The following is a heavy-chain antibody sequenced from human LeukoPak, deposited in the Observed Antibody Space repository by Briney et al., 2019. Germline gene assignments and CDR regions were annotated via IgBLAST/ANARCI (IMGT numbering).Heavy chain of an antibody. J-gene: IGHJ4*02. D-gene: IGHD3-16*02. CDR1: GYTFTSYY. CDR3: AKDYRFSDPKSGLASDH. Sequence: ASVNVSCKASGYTFTSYYMHWVRQAPGQGLEWMGWISAYNGNTNYAQKLQGRVTMTTDTSTSTAYMELRNLRSDDTAVYYCAKDYRFSDPKSGLASDHWGQGTLVTVSS. V-gene: IGHV1-18*04. CDR2: ISAYNGNT.